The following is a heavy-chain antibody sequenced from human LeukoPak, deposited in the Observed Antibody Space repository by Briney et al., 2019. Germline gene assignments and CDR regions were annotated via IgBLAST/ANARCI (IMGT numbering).Heavy chain of an antibody. Sequence: SETLSLTCSVSNYSISTDYYWGWIRQPPGKGLEWIGTMYHSGSTYYNPSLKSRVIISVDTSKNQFSLKLSSVTAADTAVYYCASVRRGFGESSKYYAHYYMGVWGKGTTVTISS. V-gene: IGHV4-38-2*02. CDR1: NYSISTDYY. CDR2: MYHSGST. J-gene: IGHJ6*03. D-gene: IGHD3-10*01. CDR3: ASVRRGFGESSKYYAHYYMGV.